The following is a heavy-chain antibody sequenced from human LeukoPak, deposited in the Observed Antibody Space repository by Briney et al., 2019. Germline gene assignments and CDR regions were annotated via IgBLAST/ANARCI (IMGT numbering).Heavy chain of an antibody. CDR1: GFTFNSYA. V-gene: IGHV3-30*04. D-gene: IGHD6-19*01. CDR3: ARDIEAVAGTYLFDY. J-gene: IGHJ4*02. Sequence: GRSLRLSCAASGFTFNSYAMHWVRQAPGKGLEWVAVISYDGSNKYYADSVKGRFTISRDNSKNTLYLQMNSLRAEDTAVYYCARDIEAVAGTYLFDYWGQGTLVTVSS. CDR2: ISYDGSNK.